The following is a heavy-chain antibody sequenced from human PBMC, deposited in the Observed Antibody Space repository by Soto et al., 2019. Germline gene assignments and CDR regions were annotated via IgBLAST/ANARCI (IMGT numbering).Heavy chain of an antibody. J-gene: IGHJ4*02. Sequence: PSETLSLTCTVSGGSISSYYWSWIRQPPGKGLEWIGYIYYSGSTNYNPSLKSRVTISVDTSKNQFSLKLSSVTAADTAVYYCARYGRRGVIGWGQGTLVTVSS. CDR2: IYYSGST. CDR3: ARYGRRGVIG. D-gene: IGHD3-10*01. V-gene: IGHV4-59*08. CDR1: GGSISSYY.